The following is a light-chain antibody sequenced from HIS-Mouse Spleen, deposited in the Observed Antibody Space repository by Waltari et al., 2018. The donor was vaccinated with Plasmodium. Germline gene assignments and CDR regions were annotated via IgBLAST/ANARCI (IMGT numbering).Light chain of an antibody. CDR2: AAS. V-gene: IGKV1-39*01. CDR1: QSISSY. J-gene: IGKJ4*01. Sequence: DIQMTQSPSSLSASVGDRVTITCRASQSISSYLNWYQQKPGKAPTRLIYAASSLQSGVPSMFSGSGSGTDFTLTIISLQPEDFATYYCQQSYSTPQLTFGGGTKVEIK. CDR3: QQSYSTPQLT.